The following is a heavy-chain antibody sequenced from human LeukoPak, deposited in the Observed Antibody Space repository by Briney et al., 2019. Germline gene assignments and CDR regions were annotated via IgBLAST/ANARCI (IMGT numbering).Heavy chain of an antibody. J-gene: IGHJ3*01. D-gene: IGHD2-2*01. Sequence: GASVNVSCKSSVYNFITYGVSWVRQAPGEGVEWMGWVSVYNGNTNYAQKMEYRVIMTTDPATSTAYMELRDLRSGDTAVYYCARSGFCTSSSCYRESDGLDFWGQGTMVTVSS. V-gene: IGHV1-18*01. CDR2: VSVYNGNT. CDR3: ARSGFCTSSSCYRESDGLDF. CDR1: VYNFITYG.